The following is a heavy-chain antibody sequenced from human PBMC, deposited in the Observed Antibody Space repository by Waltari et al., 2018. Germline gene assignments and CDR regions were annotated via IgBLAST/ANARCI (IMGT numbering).Heavy chain of an antibody. Sequence: QVQLQQSGPGLVKPSATPSLTCTVSRGSIRNTYWSWIRQSAGKGLEWIGRIHSTGSATYSPSLKSRVTLSVDTSKNQFSLELDSVTAADTAMYYCARDEGQWLEYFQYWGQGTLVTVSS. CDR3: ARDEGQWLEYFQY. D-gene: IGHD6-19*01. CDR1: RGSIRNTY. CDR2: IHSTGSA. J-gene: IGHJ1*01. V-gene: IGHV4-4*07.